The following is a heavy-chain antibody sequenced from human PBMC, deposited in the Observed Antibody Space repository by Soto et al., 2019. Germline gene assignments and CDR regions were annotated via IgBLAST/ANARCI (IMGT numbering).Heavy chain of an antibody. CDR1: GYTFSNFA. CDR3: ARLLDY. Sequence: GASVKVSCKASGYTFSNFAMHWVRQATGQGLEWMGGIIPIFGTANYAQKFQGRVTITADESTSTAYMELSSLRSEDTAVYYCARLLDYWGQGTLVTVSS. J-gene: IGHJ4*02. V-gene: IGHV1-69*13. CDR2: IIPIFGTA.